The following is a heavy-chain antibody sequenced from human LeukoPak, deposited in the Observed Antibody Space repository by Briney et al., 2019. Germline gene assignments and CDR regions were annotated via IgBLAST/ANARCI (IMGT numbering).Heavy chain of an antibody. J-gene: IGHJ6*03. CDR2: ISSSSSYI. CDR1: GFTFSSYS. CDR3: ARDSSSLMYYYYMDV. Sequence: GRSLRLSCAASGFTFSSYSMNWVRQAPGKGLEWVSSISSSSSYIYYADSVKGRFTISRDNAKNSLYLQMNSLRAEDTAVYYCARDSSSLMYYYYMDVWGKGTTVTVSS. D-gene: IGHD6-6*01. V-gene: IGHV3-21*01.